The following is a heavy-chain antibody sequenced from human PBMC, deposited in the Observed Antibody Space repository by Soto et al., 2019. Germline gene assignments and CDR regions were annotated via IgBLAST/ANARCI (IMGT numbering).Heavy chain of an antibody. CDR2: IIPIFGTA. Sequence: QVQMVQSGAEVKKPGSSVKVSCKASVGTFSSYAISWVRQSPGQGLEWMGGIIPIFGTANYAQKFQGRVTITADESTSTAYMELSILRSEDTAVYYCARGESGLELGCDWGQGTLVTVSS. CDR1: VGTFSSYA. D-gene: IGHD1-7*01. J-gene: IGHJ4*02. CDR3: ARGESGLELGCD. V-gene: IGHV1-69*01.